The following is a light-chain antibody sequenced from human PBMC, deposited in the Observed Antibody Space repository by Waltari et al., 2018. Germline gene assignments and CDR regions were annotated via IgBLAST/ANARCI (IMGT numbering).Light chain of an antibody. V-gene: IGKV1-39*01. CDR2: AAS. CDR1: QNINTY. J-gene: IGKJ1*01. CDR3: QQSYSTPRT. Sequence: DFQMTQSPSSLSASVGDRVTITCRASQNINTYLNWYQQKPGKAPNLLIYAASTLQNGVPLRFRGSGSGTDFTLTISSLQPEDFATYYCQQSYSTPRTFGQGTRVEIK.